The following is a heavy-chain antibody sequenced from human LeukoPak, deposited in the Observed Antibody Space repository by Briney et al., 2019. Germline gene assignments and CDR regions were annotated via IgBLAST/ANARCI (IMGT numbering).Heavy chain of an antibody. D-gene: IGHD1-26*01. CDR1: GFTFSSYG. CDR3: ARTGGWGLRGSYHNLDY. CDR2: IWYDGSNK. V-gene: IGHV3-33*08. J-gene: IGHJ4*02. Sequence: PGGSLRLSCAASGFTFSSYGMHWVRQAPGKGLEWVAVIWYDGSNKYYADSVKGRFTISRDNSKNTLYLQMNSLRAEDTAVYYCARTGGWGLRGSYHNLDYWGQGTLVTVSS.